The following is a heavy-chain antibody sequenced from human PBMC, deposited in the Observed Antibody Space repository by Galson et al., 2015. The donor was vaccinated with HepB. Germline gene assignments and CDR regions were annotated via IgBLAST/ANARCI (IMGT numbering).Heavy chain of an antibody. V-gene: IGHV3-23*01. D-gene: IGHD4-17*01. J-gene: IGHJ4*02. CDR3: ARGGYGDYGTVGDDY. CDR1: GFTFKNYA. Sequence: SLRLSCAASGFTFKNYAMNWVRQAPGKGLEWVSVVSGSGDNTYYADSVKGRLTISRDNSNNTLFLQMNSLRVEDMAVYYCARGGYGDYGTVGDDYWGQGTLVTVSS. CDR2: VSGSGDNT.